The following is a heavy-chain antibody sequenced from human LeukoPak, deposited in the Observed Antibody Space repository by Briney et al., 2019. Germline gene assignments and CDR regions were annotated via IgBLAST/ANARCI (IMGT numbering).Heavy chain of an antibody. CDR2: IRSKANSYAT. V-gene: IGHV3-73*01. Sequence: GGSLRLSCAASGVTLSGSAMHWVRQASGKGREWVGRIRSKANSYATAYAASGKGRFSISREDANTAAYLQMDSLKREGTTVYYCTRPGYCSSTSCPRGAFDIWGQGTMVTVSS. J-gene: IGHJ3*02. D-gene: IGHD2-2*01. CDR3: TRPGYCSSTSCPRGAFDI. CDR1: GVTLSGSA.